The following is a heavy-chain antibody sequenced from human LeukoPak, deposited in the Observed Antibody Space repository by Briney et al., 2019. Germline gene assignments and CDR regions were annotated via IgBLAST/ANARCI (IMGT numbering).Heavy chain of an antibody. J-gene: IGHJ6*03. CDR3: ARGGTRYYYYYYMDV. CDR2: IYYSGST. V-gene: IGHV4-39*01. Sequence: SETLSLTCTVSGGSISSSSYYWGWIRQPPGKGLEWIGSIYYSGSTYYNPSLKSRVTISVDTSKNQLSLKLSSVTAADTAVYYCARGGTRYYYYYYMDVWGKGTTVTISS. CDR1: GGSISSSSYY. D-gene: IGHD3-16*01.